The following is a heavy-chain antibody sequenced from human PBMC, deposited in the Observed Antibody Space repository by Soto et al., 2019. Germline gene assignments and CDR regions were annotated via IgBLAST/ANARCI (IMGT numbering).Heavy chain of an antibody. J-gene: IGHJ4*02. D-gene: IGHD3-22*01. CDR3: ARVPFYDSSGRSYYFDY. CDR1: GGSINSGDYY. CDR2: IYYSGST. Sequence: PSETLSLTCTVSGGSINSGDYYWSWIRQPPGEGLECIGYIYYSGSTYYNPSLKSRVTISVDTSKNQFSLKLSSVTAADTAVYYFARVPFYDSSGRSYYFDYWGQGTLVTVSS. V-gene: IGHV4-30-4*01.